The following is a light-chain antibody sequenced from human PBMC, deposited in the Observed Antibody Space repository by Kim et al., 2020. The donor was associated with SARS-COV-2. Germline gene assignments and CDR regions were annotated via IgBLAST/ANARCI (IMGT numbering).Light chain of an antibody. V-gene: IGKV3-20*01. Sequence: EIVLTQSPGTLSLSPGERATLSCRASQTVTSNYLAWYQQKPGQAPRLLIYGASSRATGIPDRFSGSGSGTDFTLTISRLEPEDFAVYYSQQYGRSPATFVERTTVEI. J-gene: IGKJ1*01. CDR2: GAS. CDR3: QQYGRSPAT. CDR1: QTVTSNY.